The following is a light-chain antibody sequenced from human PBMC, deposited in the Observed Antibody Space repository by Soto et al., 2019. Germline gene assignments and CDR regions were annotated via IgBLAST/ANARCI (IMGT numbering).Light chain of an antibody. CDR2: TNN. CDR3: ATWDNGLTGVV. J-gene: IGLJ2*01. Sequence: QSVLTQPPSTSGTPGQRVTISCSGSSSNIGSNTVHWYQQIPGTAPKLLIYTNNQRSSGVSDRFSGSKSDTSASLVISGLQSEDEADYYGATWDNGLTGVVFGGGTQLTVL. CDR1: SSNIGSNT. V-gene: IGLV1-44*01.